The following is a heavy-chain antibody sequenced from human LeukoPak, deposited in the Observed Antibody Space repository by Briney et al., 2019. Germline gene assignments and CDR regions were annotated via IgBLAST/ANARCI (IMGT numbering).Heavy chain of an antibody. Sequence: GASVKVSCKASGYTFTDYNIHWVRQAPGQGLEWMGWISAYNGNTNYAQKLQGRVTMTTDTSTSTAYMELRSLRSDDTAVYYCARTKVVVVASMDVWGQGTTVTVSS. V-gene: IGHV1-18*01. J-gene: IGHJ6*02. CDR3: ARTKVVVVASMDV. CDR2: ISAYNGNT. D-gene: IGHD2-15*01. CDR1: GYTFTDYN.